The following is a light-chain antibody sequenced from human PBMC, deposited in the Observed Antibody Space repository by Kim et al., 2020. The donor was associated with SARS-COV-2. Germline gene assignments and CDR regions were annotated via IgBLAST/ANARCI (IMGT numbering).Light chain of an antibody. J-gene: IGKJ1*01. Sequence: DIQMTQSPSSLSASVGDRVTITCGASQSISSYLNWYQQKPGKAPKLLIYAASSLQSGVPSRFRGSASGTDFTLTISSLQPEDFAAYYCQQGYITPRTFGQGTKVDIK. CDR2: AAS. V-gene: IGKV1-39*01. CDR1: QSISSY. CDR3: QQGYITPRT.